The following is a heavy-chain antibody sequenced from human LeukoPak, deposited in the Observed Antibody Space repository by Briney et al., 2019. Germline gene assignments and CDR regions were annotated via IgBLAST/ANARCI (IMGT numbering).Heavy chain of an antibody. CDR1: GGSISSSSYY. V-gene: IGHV4-39*07. CDR3: ANSRRNGYSYGYDYYYYYMDV. CDR2: IYYSGST. Sequence: PSETLSLTCTVSGGSISSSSYYWGWLRQPPGTGLEWIGSIYYSGSTYYNPSLKSRVTISVDTSKNQFSLKLSSVTAADTAVYYCANSRRNGYSYGYDYYYYYMDVWGKGTTVTISS. D-gene: IGHD5-18*01. J-gene: IGHJ6*03.